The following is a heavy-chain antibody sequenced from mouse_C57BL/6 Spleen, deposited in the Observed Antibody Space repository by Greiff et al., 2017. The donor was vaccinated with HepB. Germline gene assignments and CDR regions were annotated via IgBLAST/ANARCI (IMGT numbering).Heavy chain of an antibody. D-gene: IGHD2-4*01. J-gene: IGHJ3*01. Sequence: EVQLVESGGGLVQPGGSLKLSCAASGFTFSDYGMHWVRQAPEKGLEWVAYISSGSSTIYYADTVKGRFTISRDNANNTLFLQMTSLRSEDTAMYYCARPDDYDALAYWGQGTLVTVSA. V-gene: IGHV5-17*01. CDR1: GFTFSDYG. CDR2: ISSGSSTI. CDR3: ARPDDYDALAY.